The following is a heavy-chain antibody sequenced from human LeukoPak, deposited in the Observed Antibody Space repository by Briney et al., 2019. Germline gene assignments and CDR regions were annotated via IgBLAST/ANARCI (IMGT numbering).Heavy chain of an antibody. CDR3: AKGGSGGDGYRATST. CDR2: IRYDGSNK. V-gene: IGHV3-30*02. Sequence: SGGSLRLSCAASGFTFSNYGMHWVRQAPGKGLKWVAFIRYDGSNKYYADSVKGRFTISRDNSKNTLYLQMNSLRAEDTAVYYCAKGGSGGDGYRATSTWGQGTLVTVSS. CDR1: GFTFSNYG. D-gene: IGHD5-24*01. J-gene: IGHJ4*02.